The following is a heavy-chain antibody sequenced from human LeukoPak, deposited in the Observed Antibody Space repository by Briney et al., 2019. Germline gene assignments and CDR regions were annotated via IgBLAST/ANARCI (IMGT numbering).Heavy chain of an antibody. CDR2: IYYSGST. Sequence: SETLSLTCTVSGDSISSYYWSWIRQPPGKGLEWIGYIYYSGSTNYNPSLKSRVTMSVDTSKNQFSLKLSSVTAADTAVYYCARDKSRTYGSADAFDIWGQGTMVTVSS. V-gene: IGHV4-59*12. D-gene: IGHD3-10*01. CDR3: ARDKSRTYGSADAFDI. J-gene: IGHJ3*02. CDR1: GDSISSYY.